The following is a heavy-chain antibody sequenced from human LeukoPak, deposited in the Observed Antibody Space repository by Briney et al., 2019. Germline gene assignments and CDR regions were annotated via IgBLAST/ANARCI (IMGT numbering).Heavy chain of an antibody. V-gene: IGHV4-34*01. CDR1: GGSFSGYY. J-gene: IGHJ4*02. CDR2: INHSGST. Sequence: SETLSLTCAVYGGSFSGYYWSWIRQPPGKGLEWIGEINHSGSTNYNPSLKSRVTILVDTSKNQFSLKLSSVTAADTAVYYCARGKAYDYYDSSGYFDYWGQGTLVTVSS. CDR3: ARGKAYDYYDSSGYFDY. D-gene: IGHD3-22*01.